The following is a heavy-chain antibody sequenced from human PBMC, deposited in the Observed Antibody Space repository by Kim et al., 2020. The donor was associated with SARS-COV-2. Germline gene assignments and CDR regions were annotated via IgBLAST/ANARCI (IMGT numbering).Heavy chain of an antibody. CDR2: IYYRSKWSS. CDR3: ARIGGLVRY. CDR1: GDSVSSTSAI. J-gene: IGHJ4*02. D-gene: IGHD2-8*01. V-gene: IGHV6-1*01. Sequence: SQTLSLTCVISGDSVSSTSAIWIWIRQSPSRGLEWLGRIYYRSKWSSDYAVSVRGRITISPDTSMNQFSLQLNSVTPDDTAVYYCARIGGLVRYWGQGTLVTVSS.